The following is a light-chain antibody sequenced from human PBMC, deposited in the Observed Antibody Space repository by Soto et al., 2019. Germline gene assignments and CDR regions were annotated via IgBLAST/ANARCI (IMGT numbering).Light chain of an antibody. Sequence: DIQMTQSPSSLSASVGDRVTITGRASQSITNYLNWYQQRPGKAPQLLIYAASNLQSGVPSRFSGSGSGTDFTLTISSLQPEDFASYYCQQTYSTPVTFGGGTKVEIK. V-gene: IGKV1-39*01. CDR1: QSITNY. CDR3: QQTYSTPVT. J-gene: IGKJ4*01. CDR2: AAS.